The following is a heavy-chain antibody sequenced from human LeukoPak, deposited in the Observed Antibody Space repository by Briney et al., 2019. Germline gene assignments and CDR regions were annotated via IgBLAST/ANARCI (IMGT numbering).Heavy chain of an antibody. J-gene: IGHJ4*02. D-gene: IGHD6-13*01. CDR3: ARDRLAAAARAFPLDY. CDR1: GFTFDDYA. Sequence: PGGSLRLPCVASGFTFDDYAMHWVRQAPGKGLEWVSGISWNSGSIGYADSVKGRFTISRDNAKNSLYLQMNSLRAEDTAVYYCARDRLAAAARAFPLDYWGQGTLVTVSS. CDR2: ISWNSGSI. V-gene: IGHV3-9*01.